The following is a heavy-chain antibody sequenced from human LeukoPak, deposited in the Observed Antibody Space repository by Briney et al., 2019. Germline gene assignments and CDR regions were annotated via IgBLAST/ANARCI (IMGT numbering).Heavy chain of an antibody. CDR2: IYPGDSDT. D-gene: IGHD2-2*01. V-gene: IGHV5-51*01. J-gene: IGHJ4*02. Sequence: GESLKISCKGSGYSFTSYWIGWVRQMPGKGLEWMGIIYPGDSDTRYSPSFQGQVTISADKSISTAYLQWSSLKASDTAMYYCARHSSQDIVVAPAAWWIDYWGQGTLVTVSS. CDR3: ARHSSQDIVVAPAAWWIDY. CDR1: GYSFTSYW.